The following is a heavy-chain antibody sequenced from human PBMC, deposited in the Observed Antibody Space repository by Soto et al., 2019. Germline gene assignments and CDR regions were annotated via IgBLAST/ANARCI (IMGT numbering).Heavy chain of an antibody. D-gene: IGHD2-15*01. CDR3: ARTKCSGGSCYSWSLDY. J-gene: IGHJ4*02. Sequence: LSLTCTVSGGSITTGGYYWSWIRQLPGKGLEWIGHRYYSESTYYNPSLKSRVSISLDTSKNQFSLKLSFVTAADTAMYYCARTKCSGGSCYSWSLDYWGQGTPVTRLL. CDR2: RYYSEST. CDR1: GGSITTGGYY. V-gene: IGHV4-31*03.